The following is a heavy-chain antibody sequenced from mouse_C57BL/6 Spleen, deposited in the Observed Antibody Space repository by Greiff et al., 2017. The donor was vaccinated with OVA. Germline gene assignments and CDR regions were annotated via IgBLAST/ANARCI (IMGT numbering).Heavy chain of an antibody. CDR2: ISSGGSYP. V-gene: IGHV5-6*01. J-gene: IGHJ2*01. CDR3: ARHKRYFDD. CDR1: GFTFSSYG. Sequence: EVKLMESGGDLVKPGGSLKLSCAASGFTFSSYGMSWVRQTPDKRLEWVATISSGGSYPYYPDTVKGRFTISRDNAKNTLYLQMSSLKSEDTAMYYCARHKRYFDDWGQGTTLTVSS.